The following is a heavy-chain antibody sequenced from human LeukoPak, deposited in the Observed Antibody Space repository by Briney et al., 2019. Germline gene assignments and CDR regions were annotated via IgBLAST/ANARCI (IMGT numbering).Heavy chain of an antibody. V-gene: IGHV3-7*01. J-gene: IGHJ5*02. CDR1: GFNFRSYW. CDR2: IKQDGSEK. Sequence: PGGSLRLSCAVSGFNFRSYWMNWVRQAPGKGLEWVANIKQDGSEKFYVDSVKGRFTISRDNAKNSLYLQMNSLRAEDTAVYYCARDYWFDPWGHGTLVTVSS. CDR3: ARDYWFDP.